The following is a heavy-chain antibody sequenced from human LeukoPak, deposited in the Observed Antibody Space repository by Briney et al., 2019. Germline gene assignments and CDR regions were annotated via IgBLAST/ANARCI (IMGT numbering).Heavy chain of an antibody. Sequence: GGSLRLSCAASGFTFSSYGMHWVRQAPGKGLEWVAVISYDGSNKYYADSVKGRFTISRDNSKNTLYLQMNSLRAEDTAVYYCASRFGELLITRDYYYGMDVWGQGTTVTVSS. CDR2: ISYDGSNK. D-gene: IGHD3-10*01. J-gene: IGHJ6*02. CDR1: GFTFSSYG. V-gene: IGHV3-30*03. CDR3: ASRFGELLITRDYYYGMDV.